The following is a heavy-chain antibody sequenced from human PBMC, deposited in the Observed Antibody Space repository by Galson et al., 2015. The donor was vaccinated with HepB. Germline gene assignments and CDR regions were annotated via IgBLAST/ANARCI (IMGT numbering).Heavy chain of an antibody. Sequence: ETLSLTCTVSGGSIGSSSYYWGWIRQPPGKGLEWIGTIFYSGSTYYNPSLKSRGTISVDTSKNQFSLKVNSVTAADTAVYYCASIVVVVGRGNWFDPWGQGTLVTVSS. D-gene: IGHD2-15*01. J-gene: IGHJ5*02. CDR3: ASIVVVVGRGNWFDP. CDR1: GGSIGSSSYY. V-gene: IGHV4-39*01. CDR2: IFYSGST.